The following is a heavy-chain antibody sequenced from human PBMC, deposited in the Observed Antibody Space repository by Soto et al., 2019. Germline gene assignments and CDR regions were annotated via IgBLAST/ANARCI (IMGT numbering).Heavy chain of an antibody. Sequence: EVPLLESGGGLVQPGGSVRLSCAASGFTFSNYAMTWVHQAPGKGLEWVSTISGSGGSTYYADSVKGRFTISRDNSKNTLYVQMNSLRAEDTAVYYCAKKYAYGSGTYLYHFDYWGQGTLVTVSS. CDR2: ISGSGGST. V-gene: IGHV3-23*01. J-gene: IGHJ4*02. CDR3: AKKYAYGSGTYLYHFDY. CDR1: GFTFSNYA. D-gene: IGHD3-10*01.